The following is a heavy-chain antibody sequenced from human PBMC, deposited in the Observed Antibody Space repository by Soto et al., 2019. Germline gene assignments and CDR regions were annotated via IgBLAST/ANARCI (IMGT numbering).Heavy chain of an antibody. CDR1: GGSISSSSYY. D-gene: IGHD4-17*01. V-gene: IGHV4-39*01. Sequence: SETLSLTCTVSGGSISSSSYYWGWIRQPPGKGLEWIGSIYYSGSTYYNPSLKSRVTISVDTSKNQFSLKLSSVTAADTAVYYCARQGVNYHGDYEWWRYYYMDVWGKGTTVTVSS. CDR3: ARQGVNYHGDYEWWRYYYMDV. CDR2: IYYSGST. J-gene: IGHJ6*03.